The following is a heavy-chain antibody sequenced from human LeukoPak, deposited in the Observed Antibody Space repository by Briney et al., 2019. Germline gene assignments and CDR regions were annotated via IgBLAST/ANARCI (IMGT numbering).Heavy chain of an antibody. CDR2: IRYDGSNK. Sequence: GGSLRLSCAASGFTFSSYGMHWVRQAPGKGLEWVAFIRYDGSNKYYADSVKGRFTISRDNSKNTLYLQMNSLRAEDTAVYYCAKNRRVATSTQYYFDYWGQGTLVTVSS. J-gene: IGHJ4*02. V-gene: IGHV3-30*02. D-gene: IGHD5-24*01. CDR3: AKNRRVATSTQYYFDY. CDR1: GFTFSSYG.